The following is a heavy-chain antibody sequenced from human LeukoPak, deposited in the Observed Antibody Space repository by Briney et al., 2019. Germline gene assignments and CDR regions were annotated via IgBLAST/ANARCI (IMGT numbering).Heavy chain of an antibody. CDR1: GFTFSSYG. V-gene: IGHV3-30*02. CDR2: IRYDGSNK. J-gene: IGHJ6*03. Sequence: GGSLRLSCAASGFTFSSYGMHWVRQAPGKGLEWVAFIRYDGSNKYYADSVKGRFTISRDNSKNTLYLQMNSLRAEDTAVYYCAKDNYVFWSVYGSNNYYRAVGGKGPT. D-gene: IGHD3-3*01. CDR3: AKDNYVFWSVYGSNNYYRAV.